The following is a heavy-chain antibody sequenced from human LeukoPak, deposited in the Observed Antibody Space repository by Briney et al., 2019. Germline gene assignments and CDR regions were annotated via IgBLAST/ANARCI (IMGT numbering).Heavy chain of an antibody. Sequence: GGSLRLSCAASGFTFNSYGMHWVRQAPGKGLEWVAVIWYDGSNKYYADSVKGRFTISRDNSKNTLYLQMNSLRAEDTAVYYCARDYRNYYDSSGYYDYWGQGTLVTVSS. D-gene: IGHD3-22*01. CDR2: IWYDGSNK. V-gene: IGHV3-33*01. CDR3: ARDYRNYYDSSGYYDY. CDR1: GFTFNSYG. J-gene: IGHJ4*02.